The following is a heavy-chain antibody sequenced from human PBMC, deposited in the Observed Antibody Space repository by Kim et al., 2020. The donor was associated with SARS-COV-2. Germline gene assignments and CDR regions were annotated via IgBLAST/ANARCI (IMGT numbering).Heavy chain of an antibody. CDR1: GGSFSGYY. CDR3: AREFRHSYGNYYYGMDV. D-gene: IGHD5-18*01. J-gene: IGHJ6*02. Sequence: SETLSLTCAVYGGSFSGYYWSWIRQPPGKGLEWIGEINHSGSPNYNPSLKSRVTISVDTSKNQFSLKLSSVTAADTAVYYCAREFRHSYGNYYYGMDVWGQGTTVTVSS. V-gene: IGHV4-34*01. CDR2: INHSGSP.